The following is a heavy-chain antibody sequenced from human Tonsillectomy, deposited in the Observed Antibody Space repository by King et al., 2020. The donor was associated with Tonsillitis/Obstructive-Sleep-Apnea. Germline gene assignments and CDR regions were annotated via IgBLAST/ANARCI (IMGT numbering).Heavy chain of an antibody. CDR3: AAARGSGSYEGY. J-gene: IGHJ4*02. CDR1: GFTFTSSA. CDR2: IVVCSGNT. D-gene: IGHD3-10*01. V-gene: IGHV1-58*01. Sequence: QLVQSGPEVKKPGTSVKVSCKASGFTFTSSAVQWVRQARGQRLDWIGWIVVCSGNTNYAQKFQERVTITRDMSTSTAYMELSSLRSEDTAVYYCAAARGSGSYEGYWGQGTLVTVSS.